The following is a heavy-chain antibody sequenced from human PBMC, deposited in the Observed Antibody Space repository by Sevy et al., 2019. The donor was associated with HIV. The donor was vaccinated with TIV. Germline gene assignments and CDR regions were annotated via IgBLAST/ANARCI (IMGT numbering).Heavy chain of an antibody. Sequence: GGSPRLSCAASGFTVSSNYMSWVRQAPGKGLEWVSVIYSGGSTYYADSVKGRFTISRDNSKNTLYLQMNSLRAEDTAVYYCARAPRGGRASGDYYYYGMDVWGQGTTVTVSS. V-gene: IGHV3-53*01. CDR2: IYSGGST. CDR1: GFTVSSNY. CDR3: ARAPRGGRASGDYYYYGMDV. J-gene: IGHJ6*02. D-gene: IGHD3-10*01.